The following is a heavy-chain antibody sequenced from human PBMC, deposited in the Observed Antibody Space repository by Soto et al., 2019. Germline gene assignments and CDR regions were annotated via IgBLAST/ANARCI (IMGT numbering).Heavy chain of an antibody. CDR2: IRSKAYGSTI. CDR1: RFTFGDFA. Sequence: GGSLRLSCTGSRFTFGDFAVSWFRQAPGKGLEWVGFIRSKAYGSTIYYADSVKGRFTISRDNAKNSLYLQMNSLRAEDTAVYYCARRGSSPGGRVYWGQGTLVTVSS. D-gene: IGHD2-15*01. J-gene: IGHJ4*02. V-gene: IGHV3-11*01. CDR3: ARRGSSPGGRVY.